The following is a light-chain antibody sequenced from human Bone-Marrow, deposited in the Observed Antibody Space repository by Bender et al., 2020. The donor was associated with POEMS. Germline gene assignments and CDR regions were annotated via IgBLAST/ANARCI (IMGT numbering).Light chain of an antibody. V-gene: IGLV3-1*01. CDR1: KLGNKY. J-gene: IGLJ2*01. Sequence: SYEVTQPSSVSVSPGQTASITCSGDKLGNKYACWYQQKAGQSPILVIYQDAKRPSGIPERFSGSNSGNTATLTISRVEAGDEACYYCQLWDSSSDNPAFGGGTNLIVL. CDR3: QLWDSSSDNPA. CDR2: QDA.